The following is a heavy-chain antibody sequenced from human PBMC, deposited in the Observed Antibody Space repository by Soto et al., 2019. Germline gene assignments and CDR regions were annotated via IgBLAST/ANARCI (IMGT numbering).Heavy chain of an antibody. V-gene: IGHV4-59*08. D-gene: IGHD3-9*01. Sequence: SETLSLTCSFSGDSVTSHYLTWIRQSPEKGLEWIGYMYYSGSTNYNPSLKSRVTISVDTSKNQFSLKLSSVTAADTAVYYCARLRPYNILTGFYFDPWGQGTLVTVSS. J-gene: IGHJ5*02. CDR2: MYYSGST. CDR3: ARLRPYNILTGFYFDP. CDR1: GDSVTSHY.